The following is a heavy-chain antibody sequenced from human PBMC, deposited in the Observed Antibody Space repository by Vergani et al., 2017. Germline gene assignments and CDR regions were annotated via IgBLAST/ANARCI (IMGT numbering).Heavy chain of an antibody. CDR2: INHSGST. Sequence: QVQLQQWGAGRLKPSETLSLTCAVYGGSFSGYYWSWIRQPPGKGLEWIGEINHSGSTNYNPSLKSRVTISVDTSKNQFSLKLSSVTAADTAVYYCARAARAYGDYRGKKNAFDIWGQGTMVTVSS. D-gene: IGHD4-17*01. CDR3: ARAARAYGDYRGKKNAFDI. CDR1: GGSFSGYY. J-gene: IGHJ3*02. V-gene: IGHV4-34*01.